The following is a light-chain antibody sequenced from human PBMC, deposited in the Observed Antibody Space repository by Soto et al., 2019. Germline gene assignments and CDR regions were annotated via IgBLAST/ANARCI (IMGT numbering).Light chain of an antibody. Sequence: DIQLTQSPSFLYASVGDRVTITCRASQSIISYLAWYQQKPGKAPKLLIYAASTLQSGVPSRFSGSGSGTEFTLTISSLQPEDFATYYCQQLNSYPYTFGQGTKLEIK. CDR1: QSIISY. J-gene: IGKJ2*01. CDR2: AAS. CDR3: QQLNSYPYT. V-gene: IGKV1-9*01.